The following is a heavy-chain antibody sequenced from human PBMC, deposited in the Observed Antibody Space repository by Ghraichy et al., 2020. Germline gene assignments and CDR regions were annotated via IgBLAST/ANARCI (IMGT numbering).Heavy chain of an antibody. D-gene: IGHD5-18*01. Sequence: GCAVRWVRRAPGKGLEWVSAVSGSGGSTYYADSVKGRFTISRDNSKNTLYLQMNSLRAEDTAVYYFAKAGYSYGSFDYWGQGTLVTVSS. CDR2: VSGSGGST. J-gene: IGHJ4*02. CDR3: AKAGYSYGSFDY. V-gene: IGHV3-23*01. CDR1: GCA.